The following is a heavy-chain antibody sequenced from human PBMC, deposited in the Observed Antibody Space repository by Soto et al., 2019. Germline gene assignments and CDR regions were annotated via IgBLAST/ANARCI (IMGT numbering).Heavy chain of an antibody. CDR3: AKDWGRIAVAGWTD. CDR2: VPYTGAQT. D-gene: IGHD6-19*01. V-gene: IGHV3-23*01. CDR1: GFNFGNYA. Sequence: EVQLLESGGGSVQPGGSLRLSCTASGFNFGNYAMGWARQAPGKGLEWLSSLAVPYTGAQTYYADSVAGRLTVSRDDSTNTLYLELNSLRAEDTAVYYCAKDWGRIAVAGWTDWGPGTLVTVSS. J-gene: IGHJ4*02.